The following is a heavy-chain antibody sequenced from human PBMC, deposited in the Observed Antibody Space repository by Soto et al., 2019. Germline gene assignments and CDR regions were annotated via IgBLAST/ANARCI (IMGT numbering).Heavy chain of an antibody. J-gene: IGHJ2*01. CDR3: FSFSAEDGIRATVLVSPFLLNRSSDL. D-gene: IGHD1-26*01. Sequence: EKGLEWVSAISGSGGSTYYADSVRGRFTISRDSSKNTLYLQMNSLRAEDTAVYYFFSFSAEDGIRATVLVSPFLLNRSSDL. V-gene: IGHV3-23*01. CDR2: ISGSGGST.